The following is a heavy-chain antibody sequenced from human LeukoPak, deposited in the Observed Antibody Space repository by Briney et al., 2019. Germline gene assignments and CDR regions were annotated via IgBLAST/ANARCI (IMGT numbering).Heavy chain of an antibody. CDR3: ARGFGSNPPQGPFFDY. CDR1: GYTFTGYY. CDR2: INPNSGGT. V-gene: IGHV1-2*05. D-gene: IGHD4-11*01. J-gene: IGHJ4*02. Sequence: GASVKVSCKASGYTFTGYYMHWVRQAPGQGREWMGRINPNSGGTKYAQKCQGRVTITRDTSISTAYMELSRLRSADTGMCYCARGFGSNPPQGPFFDYWGQGPLVPVSS.